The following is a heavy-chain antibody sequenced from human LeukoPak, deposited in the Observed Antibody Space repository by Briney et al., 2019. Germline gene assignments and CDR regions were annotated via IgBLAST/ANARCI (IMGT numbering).Heavy chain of an antibody. D-gene: IGHD3-22*01. J-gene: IGHJ4*02. V-gene: IGHV3-7*01. CDR3: ASDRDYYDSSGYLFDY. CDR2: IKQDGSEK. Sequence: GGSLRPSCAASGFTFSSYGMSWVRQAPGKGLEWVANIKQDGSEKYYVDSVKGRFTISRDNAKNSLYLQMNSLRAEDTAVYYRASDRDYYDSSGYLFDYWGQGTLVTVPS. CDR1: GFTFSSYG.